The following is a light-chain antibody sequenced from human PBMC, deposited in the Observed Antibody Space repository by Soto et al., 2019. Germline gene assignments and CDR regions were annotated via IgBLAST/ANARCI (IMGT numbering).Light chain of an antibody. Sequence: DIQVTQSPSSLSASVGDRVSVTFRTSQTITRFLNWYQHRPGKAPKLLIFGASSLQSGVPSRFSGSGSETDFTLTINTLQPEDSATYYCQQSLSVPYTFGRGTKVDIK. J-gene: IGKJ2*01. CDR3: QQSLSVPYT. V-gene: IGKV1-39*01. CDR1: QTITRF. CDR2: GAS.